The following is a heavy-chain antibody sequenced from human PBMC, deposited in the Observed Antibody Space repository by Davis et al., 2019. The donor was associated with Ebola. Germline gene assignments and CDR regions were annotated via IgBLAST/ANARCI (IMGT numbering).Heavy chain of an antibody. J-gene: IGHJ6*03. CDR1: GYSFNTYW. CDR2: IHPGHFDT. CDR3: ARRALDQHYYYYMDV. D-gene: IGHD2-2*03. V-gene: IGHV5-51*01. Sequence: GESLKISCTASGYSFNTYWIAWVRQMPGRGLEFVGIIHPGHFDTRYSPSFQGQVTISADRSTSTVYLQWSSLKDSDTAMYYCARRALDQHYYYYMDVWGKGTTVTVS.